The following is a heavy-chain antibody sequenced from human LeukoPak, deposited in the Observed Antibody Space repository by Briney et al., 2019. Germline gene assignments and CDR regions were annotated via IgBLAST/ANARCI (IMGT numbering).Heavy chain of an antibody. J-gene: IGHJ3*02. CDR3: ARGKGYSGYDFAFDI. CDR1: GGSISSGGYS. Sequence: SETLSLTCAVSGGSISSGGYSWSWIRQPPGKGLEWNVYIYHSGSTYYNPPLKSRVTISVDRSKNQFSLKLSSVTAADTDVYYCARGKGYSGYDFAFDIWGQGTMVTVSS. D-gene: IGHD5-12*01. V-gene: IGHV4-30-2*01. CDR2: IYHSGST.